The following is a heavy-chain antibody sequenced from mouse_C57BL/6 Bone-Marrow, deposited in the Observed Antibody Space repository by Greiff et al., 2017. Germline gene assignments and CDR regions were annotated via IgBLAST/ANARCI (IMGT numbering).Heavy chain of an antibody. CDR2: INPYNGDT. V-gene: IGHV1-20*01. CDR3: ARGYYGSSSYYFDY. CDR1: GYSFTGYF. J-gene: IGHJ2*01. Sequence: EVQLQQSGPELVKPGDSVKISCKASGYSFTGYFMNWVMQSHGKSLEWIGRINPYNGDTFSNQKFKGKATLTVDKSSSTAHMELRSLTSEDSAVYYCARGYYGSSSYYFDYWGQGTTLTVSS. D-gene: IGHD1-1*01.